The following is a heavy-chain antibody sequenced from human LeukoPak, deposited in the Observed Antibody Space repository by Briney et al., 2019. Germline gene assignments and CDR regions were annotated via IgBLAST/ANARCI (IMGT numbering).Heavy chain of an antibody. CDR2: INHSGST. CDR3: AGAEGYCSSTSCYGYWFDP. J-gene: IGHJ5*02. CDR1: GGSFSGYY. V-gene: IGHV4-34*01. Sequence: KPSETLSLTCAVYGGSFSGYYWSWIRQPPGKGLEWIGEINHSGSTNYNPSLKSRVTISVDTSKNQFSLKLSSVTAADTAVYYCAGAEGYCSSTSCYGYWFDPWGQGTLVTVSS. D-gene: IGHD2-2*01.